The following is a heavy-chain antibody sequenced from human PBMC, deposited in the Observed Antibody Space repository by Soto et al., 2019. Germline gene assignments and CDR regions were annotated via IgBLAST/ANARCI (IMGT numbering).Heavy chain of an antibody. Sequence: SETLSLTCAVSGGSISSGGYSWSWIRQPPGKGLEWIGYIYHSESTYYNPSLKSRVTISVDRSKNQFSLKLSSVTAADTAVYYCARVPDVWGQGTTVTVSS. CDR3: ARVPDV. CDR2: IYHSEST. CDR1: GGSISSGGYS. V-gene: IGHV4-30-2*01. J-gene: IGHJ6*02.